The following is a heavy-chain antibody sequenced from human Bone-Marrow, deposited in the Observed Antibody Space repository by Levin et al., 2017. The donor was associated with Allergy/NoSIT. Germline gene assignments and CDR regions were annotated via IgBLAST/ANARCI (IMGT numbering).Heavy chain of an antibody. CDR1: GFTFSDYY. J-gene: IGHJ6*02. D-gene: IGHD3-3*01. CDR3: ARDRTWSAYYLENYRGMDV. V-gene: IGHV3-11*01. Sequence: GGSLRLSCAASGFTFSDYYMNWIRQAPGKGLEWISEISNSGKTIYYADSVKGRFTISRDNTKKSLYLEMNSLRAEDTAVYYCARDRTWSAYYLENYRGMDVWGQGTTVTVSS. CDR2: ISNSGKTI.